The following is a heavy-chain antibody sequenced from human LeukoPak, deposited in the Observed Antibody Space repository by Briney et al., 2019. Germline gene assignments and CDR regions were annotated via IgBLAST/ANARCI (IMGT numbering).Heavy chain of an antibody. Sequence: GGSLRLSCAASGFTFSSHWMTWVRQAPGKGLEWVANIKQDGSEKYYVDSVKGRFTISRDNAKSSLYLQMNSLRAEDTAVYYCARDPSLAARPYWYFDLWGRGTLVTVSS. CDR2: IKQDGSEK. CDR1: GFTFSSHW. V-gene: IGHV3-7*01. J-gene: IGHJ2*01. D-gene: IGHD6-6*01. CDR3: ARDPSLAARPYWYFDL.